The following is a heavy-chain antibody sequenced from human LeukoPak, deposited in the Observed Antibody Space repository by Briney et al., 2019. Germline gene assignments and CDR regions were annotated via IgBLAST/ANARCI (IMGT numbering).Heavy chain of an antibody. V-gene: IGHV1-69*01. J-gene: IGHJ6*02. D-gene: IGHD3-16*01. CDR2: IIPIFGTA. Sequence: SVKVSCKASGGTFTSYAISWVRQAPGQGLEWMGGIIPIFGTANYAQKFQGRVTITADESTSTAYMELSSLRSEDTAVYYCATSALGVGDYYYYGMDVWGQGTTVTVSS. CDR1: GGTFTSYA. CDR3: ATSALGVGDYYYYGMDV.